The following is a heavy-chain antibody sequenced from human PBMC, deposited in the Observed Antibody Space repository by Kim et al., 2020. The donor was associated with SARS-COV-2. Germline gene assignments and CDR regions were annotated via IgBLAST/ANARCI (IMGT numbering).Heavy chain of an antibody. Sequence: SETLSLTCTVSGGSISSYYWSWIRQPPGKGLEWIGYIYYSGSTNYNPSLKSRVTISVDTSKNQFSLKLSSVTAADTAVYYCARVIAAAGNDLFDYWGQGTLVTVSS. CDR3: ARVIAAAGNDLFDY. V-gene: IGHV4-59*08. CDR2: IYYSGST. D-gene: IGHD6-13*01. CDR1: GGSISSYY. J-gene: IGHJ4*02.